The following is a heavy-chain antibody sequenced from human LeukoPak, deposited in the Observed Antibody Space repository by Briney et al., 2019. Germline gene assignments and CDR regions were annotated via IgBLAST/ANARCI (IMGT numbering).Heavy chain of an antibody. CDR3: ATRGIVATINYYYYMDV. CDR2: IIPIFGTA. Sequence: SVKVSCKASGGTFSSYAISWVRQAPGQGLEWMGGIIPIFGTANYAQKFQGRVTITADKSTSTAYMELSSLGSEDTAVYYCATRGIVATINYYYYMDVWGKGTTVTVSS. V-gene: IGHV1-69*06. J-gene: IGHJ6*03. CDR1: GGTFSSYA. D-gene: IGHD5-12*01.